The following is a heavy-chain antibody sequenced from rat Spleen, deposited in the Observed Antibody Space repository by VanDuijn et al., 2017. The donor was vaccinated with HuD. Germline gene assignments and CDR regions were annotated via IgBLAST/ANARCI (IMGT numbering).Heavy chain of an antibody. CDR3: AVAGYGY. V-gene: IGHV5-7*01. CDR2: IIYDGSRT. J-gene: IGHJ2*01. CDR1: GFTFSDYN. Sequence: EVQLVESGGGLVEPGGSMKLSCAASGFTFSDYNMAWVRQAPKKGLEWVATIIYDGSRTYYPDSVRGRFTISRDNAENTAYLQMNSLWSEDTATYYCAVAGYGYWGQGVVVTVSS. D-gene: IGHD4-3*01.